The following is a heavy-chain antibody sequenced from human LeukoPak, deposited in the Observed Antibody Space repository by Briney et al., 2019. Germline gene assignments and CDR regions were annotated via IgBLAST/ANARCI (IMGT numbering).Heavy chain of an antibody. Sequence: GGSLRLSCAASGSTFSSYAMSWVRQAPGKGLEWVSAISGSGGSTYYADSVKGRFTISRDNSKNTLYLQMNSLGAEDTAVYYCAKLGNSNPLRLPFDYWGQGTLVTVSS. CDR1: GSTFSSYA. CDR3: AKLGNSNPLRLPFDY. D-gene: IGHD4-23*01. J-gene: IGHJ4*02. V-gene: IGHV3-23*01. CDR2: ISGSGGST.